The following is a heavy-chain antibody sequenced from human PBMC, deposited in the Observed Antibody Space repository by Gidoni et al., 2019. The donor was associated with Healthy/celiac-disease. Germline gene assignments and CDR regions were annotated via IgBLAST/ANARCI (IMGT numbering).Heavy chain of an antibody. D-gene: IGHD2-2*01. CDR2: IYYSGST. CDR1: GGSISSISYY. V-gene: IGHV4-39*07. Sequence: QLQLQESGPGLVKPSETLSLTCTVSGGSISSISYYGGWIRQPPGKGLEWIGSIYYSGSTYYNPSLKSRVTISVDTPKNQFSLKLSSVTAADTAVYYCARLVVPAAISPWGQGTLVTVSS. CDR3: ARLVVPAAISP. J-gene: IGHJ5*02.